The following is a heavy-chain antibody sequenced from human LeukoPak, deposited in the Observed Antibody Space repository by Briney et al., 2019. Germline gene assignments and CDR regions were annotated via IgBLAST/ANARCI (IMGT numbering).Heavy chain of an antibody. J-gene: IGHJ4*02. D-gene: IGHD2-15*01. CDR1: GFTFDDYA. V-gene: IGHV3-43D*03. Sequence: GGSLRLSCAASGFTFDDYAMHWVRQSPGKGLQWVSFISWDSRSAYHADSVKGRFTISRDNNKKSVFLQMNSLSAEDTAFYYCARDSQDCSASTCYFDYWGQGTLVTVSA. CDR2: ISWDSRSA. CDR3: ARDSQDCSASTCYFDY.